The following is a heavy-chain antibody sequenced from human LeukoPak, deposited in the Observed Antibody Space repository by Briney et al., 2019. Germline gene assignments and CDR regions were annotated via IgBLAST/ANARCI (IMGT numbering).Heavy chain of an antibody. V-gene: IGHV1-8*01. J-gene: IGHJ4*02. CDR2: MNPNSGNT. CDR3: ARGQQLTPFDY. CDR1: GYTFTSYD. D-gene: IGHD6-13*01. Sequence: ASVKISCKASGYTFTSYDINWVRQATGQGLEWMGWMNPNSGNTGYAQKFQGRVTMTRNTSISTAYMELSSLRSEVTAVYYCARGQQLTPFDYWGQGTLVTVSS.